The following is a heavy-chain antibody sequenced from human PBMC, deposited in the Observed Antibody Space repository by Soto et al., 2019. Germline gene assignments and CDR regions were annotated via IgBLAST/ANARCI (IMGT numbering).Heavy chain of an antibody. CDR3: ARTWISSSDAFDI. V-gene: IGHV4-59*01. CDR2: IYYSGST. CDR1: GGSISSYY. Sequence: SETLSLTCTVSGGSISSYYWSCIRQPPGKGLEWIGYIYYSGSTNYSPSLKSRVTISVDTSKNQFSLKLSSVTAADTAVYYCARTWISSSDAFDIWGQGTMVTVSS. J-gene: IGHJ3*02. D-gene: IGHD6-6*01.